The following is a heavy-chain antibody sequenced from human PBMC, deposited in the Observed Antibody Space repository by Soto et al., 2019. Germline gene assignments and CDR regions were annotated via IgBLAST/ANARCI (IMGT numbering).Heavy chain of an antibody. CDR2: IYYSGST. D-gene: IGHD3-22*01. J-gene: IGHJ4*02. CDR3: ARVLKYYDSSGYLN. CDR1: GGSISSGDYY. V-gene: IGHV4-30-4*01. Sequence: SETLSLTCTVSGGSISSGDYYWSWIRQPPGKGLEWIGYIYYSGSTYYNPSLKSRVSISVDTSKNQFSLKLSSVTAADTAVYYCARVLKYYDSSGYLNWGQGTLVTVSS.